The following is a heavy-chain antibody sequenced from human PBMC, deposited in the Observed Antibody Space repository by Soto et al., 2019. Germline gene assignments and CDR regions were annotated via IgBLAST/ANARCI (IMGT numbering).Heavy chain of an antibody. Sequence: SETLSLTCTVSGGSISSGAYYWSWIRQHPGKGLEGIGYIYSTESTNYNPSLKSRVNISVDASKHQFSLKLSPVTAADTAVYYCARDLIGYSSGWYYFDYWGQGPLVTVSS. CDR2: IYSTEST. D-gene: IGHD6-19*01. CDR1: GGSISSGAYY. CDR3: ARDLIGYSSGWYYFDY. V-gene: IGHV4-31*03. J-gene: IGHJ4*02.